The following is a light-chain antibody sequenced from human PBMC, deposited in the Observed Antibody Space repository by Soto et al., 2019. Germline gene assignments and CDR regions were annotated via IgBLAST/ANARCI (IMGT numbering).Light chain of an antibody. CDR2: KAS. J-gene: IGKJ1*01. CDR3: QQYNSYWT. CDR1: QSISSW. Sequence: DIQMTQSPSTLSASVGDRVTITCRASQSISSWLAWYQQKPGKAPKLLISKASSLESGVPSRFSGSGSGTEFTLTISSLQPDDFATYYCQQYNSYWTCGQGTKVEIK. V-gene: IGKV1-5*03.